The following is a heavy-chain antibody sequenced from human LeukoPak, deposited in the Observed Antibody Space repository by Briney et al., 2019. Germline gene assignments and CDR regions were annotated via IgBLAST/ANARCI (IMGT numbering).Heavy chain of an antibody. CDR3: AKANVVAAMADWFDP. Sequence: XMXWVRQXXXXGXXWXXAISGSGGSTYYADSVKCRFTISRDNSKNTLYLQMNSLRAEDTAVYYCAKANVVAAMADWFDPWGQGTLVTVSS. V-gene: IGHV3-23*01. CDR1: X. J-gene: IGHJ5*02. D-gene: IGHD2-15*01. CDR2: ISGSGGST.